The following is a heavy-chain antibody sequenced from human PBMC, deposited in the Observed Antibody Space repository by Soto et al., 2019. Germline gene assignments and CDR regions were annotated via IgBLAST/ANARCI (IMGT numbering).Heavy chain of an antibody. V-gene: IGHV6-1*01. J-gene: IGHJ4*01. CDR3: ARGEQYSGRIFDY. CDR1: GYSVSSNSAG. CDR2: TYYRSKWYY. D-gene: IGHD1-26*01. Sequence: SHTLSLTCAITGYSVSSNSAGWSWVRQSPSRGLEWLGRTYYRSKWYYEYAVSVRGRITINPDTSKNQCSLQLNSVTPEDTAVYFCARGEQYSGRIFDYWGQGTLVTVSS.